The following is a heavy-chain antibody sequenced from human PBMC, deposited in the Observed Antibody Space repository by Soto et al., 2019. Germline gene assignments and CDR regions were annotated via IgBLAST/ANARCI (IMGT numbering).Heavy chain of an antibody. V-gene: IGHV4-38-2*01. J-gene: IGHJ6*02. CDR1: GYSISSGYY. CDR2: IYHSGST. CDR3: ASAYYDFWSGYLGYGMDV. D-gene: IGHD3-3*01. Sequence: LSLTCAVSGYSISSGYYWGWIRQPPGKGLEWIGSIYHSGSTYYNPSLKSRVTISVDTSKNQFSLKLSSVTAADTAVYYCASAYYDFWSGYLGYGMDVWGQGTTVTVSS.